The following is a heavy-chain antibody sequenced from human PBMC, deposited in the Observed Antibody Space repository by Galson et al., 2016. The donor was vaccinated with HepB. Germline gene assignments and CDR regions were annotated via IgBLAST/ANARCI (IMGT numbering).Heavy chain of an antibody. CDR1: GFTFSSSE. J-gene: IGHJ4*02. Sequence: SLRLSCAASGFTFSSSEMNWLRQAPGKGLEWVSYITGSSDFIKYADSVKGRFTVSRDNAKNSVYLHMNSLRDEDTAVYFCARNMLRAAYFDHWSQGTLVTVSS. V-gene: IGHV3-48*02. CDR2: ITGSSDFI. CDR3: ARNMLRAAYFDH. D-gene: IGHD2-15*01.